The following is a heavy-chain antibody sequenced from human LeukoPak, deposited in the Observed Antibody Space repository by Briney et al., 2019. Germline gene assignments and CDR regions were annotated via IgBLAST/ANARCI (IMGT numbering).Heavy chain of an antibody. CDR3: ARGFYDFWSGSQPFDY. Sequence: GGSLRLSCAASGFTFSSYSMNWVRQAPGKGLEWVSSISSSSYIYYADSVKGRFTISRDNAKNSLYLQMNSLRAEDTAVYYCARGFYDFWSGSQPFDYWGQGTLVTVSS. CDR1: GFTFSSYS. D-gene: IGHD3-3*01. V-gene: IGHV3-21*01. CDR2: ISSSSYI. J-gene: IGHJ4*02.